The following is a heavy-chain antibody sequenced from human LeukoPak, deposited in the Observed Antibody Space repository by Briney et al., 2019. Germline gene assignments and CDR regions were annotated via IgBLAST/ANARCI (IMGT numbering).Heavy chain of an antibody. CDR1: GGSFSGYY. CDR2: INHSGST. D-gene: IGHD3-10*01. V-gene: IGHV4-34*01. Sequence: PSETLSLTCAVYGGSFSGYYWSWIRQPPGKGLEWIGEINHSGSTNYNPSLKSRVTISVDTSKNQFSLKLSSVTAADTAVYYCAGVRYYYGSGSYYNPFDYWGQGTLVTVSS. J-gene: IGHJ4*02. CDR3: AGVRYYYGSGSYYNPFDY.